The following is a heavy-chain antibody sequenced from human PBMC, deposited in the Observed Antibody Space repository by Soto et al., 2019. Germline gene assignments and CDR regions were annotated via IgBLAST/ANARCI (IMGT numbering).Heavy chain of an antibody. CDR3: GRGYSNYVYYYYYMDV. CDR1: GDSVSSNSAA. Sequence: SQTLSLTCAISGDSVSSNSAAWNWIRQSPSRGLEWLGRTYYRSKWYNDYAVSVKSRITINPDTSKNQFSLQLNSVTPEDTAVYYCGRGYSNYVYYYYYMDVWGKGTTVTVSS. D-gene: IGHD4-4*01. J-gene: IGHJ6*03. V-gene: IGHV6-1*01. CDR2: TYYRSKWYN.